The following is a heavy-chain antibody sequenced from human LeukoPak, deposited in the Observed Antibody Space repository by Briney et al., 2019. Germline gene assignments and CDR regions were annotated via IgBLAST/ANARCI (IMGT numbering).Heavy chain of an antibody. CDR3: ARDSLAAGIFDY. Sequence: GGSLRLSCAASGFTVSSNYMSWVRQAPGKGLEWVSVIYSGGSTYYADCVKGRFTISRDNSKSTLYLQMNSLRAEDTAVYYCARDSLAAGIFDYWGQGTLVTVSS. J-gene: IGHJ4*02. CDR2: IYSGGST. V-gene: IGHV3-66*01. D-gene: IGHD6-13*01. CDR1: GFTVSSNY.